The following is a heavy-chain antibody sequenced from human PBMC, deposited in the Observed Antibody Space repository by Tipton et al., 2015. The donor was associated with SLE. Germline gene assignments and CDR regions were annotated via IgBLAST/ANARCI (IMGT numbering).Heavy chain of an antibody. J-gene: IGHJ4*02. CDR1: GVSISGDS. Sequence: TLSLTCTVSGVSISGDSWRWVRHPAGKGLEWIGRMYTSGSTNYNPSLKSRVSMSVDTSKNQFSLRLTSVTTADTAVYYCARGGGSYLAYWGQGTLVTVSS. V-gene: IGHV4-4*07. D-gene: IGHD1-26*01. CDR3: ARGGGSYLAY. CDR2: MYTSGST.